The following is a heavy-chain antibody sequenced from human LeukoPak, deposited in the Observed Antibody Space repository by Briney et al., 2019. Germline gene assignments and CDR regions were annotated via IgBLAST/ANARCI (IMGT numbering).Heavy chain of an antibody. CDR3: ARDPQDGDGWFDP. D-gene: IGHD4-17*01. J-gene: IGHJ5*02. CDR1: GYTFTSNY. CDR2: ISPSGGST. V-gene: IGHV1-46*01. Sequence: ASVKVSCKAFGYTFTSNYMHWVRQAPGQGPEWMGVISPSGGSTTYAQKLQGRVTLTTDTSTSTAYMELRSLRSDDTAVYYCARDPQDGDGWFDPWGQGTLVTVSS.